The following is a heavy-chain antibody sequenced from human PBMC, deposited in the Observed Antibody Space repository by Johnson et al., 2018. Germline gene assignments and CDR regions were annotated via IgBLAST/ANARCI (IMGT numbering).Heavy chain of an antibody. D-gene: IGHD4-17*01. J-gene: IGHJ6*02. V-gene: IGHV3-30*03. CDR3: ARGSVTTYYYDGMDV. CDR1: GFTFSSYG. Sequence: QVQLVESGGGVVQXGRSLRLSCAASGFTFSSYGMHWVRQAPGKGLEWVAVISYDGSHKYYADSVKGRFTISRDNSKNTLYLQMNSLRAEDTAVYYCARGSVTTYYYDGMDVWGQGTTVTVSS. CDR2: ISYDGSHK.